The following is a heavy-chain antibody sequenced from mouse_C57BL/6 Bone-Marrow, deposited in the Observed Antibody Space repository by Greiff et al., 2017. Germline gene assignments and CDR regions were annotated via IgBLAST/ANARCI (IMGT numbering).Heavy chain of an antibody. Sequence: QVQLQQPGAELVMPGASVKLSCKASGYTFTSYWMHWVKQRPGQGLEWIGEIDPSDSYTNYNQKFKGKSTLTVDKSSSTAYMQLSGLTSEDSAVYYCARFGSSSDYWGQGTTLTGSS. D-gene: IGHD1-1*01. CDR2: IDPSDSYT. J-gene: IGHJ2*01. CDR1: GYTFTSYW. CDR3: ARFGSSSDY. V-gene: IGHV1-69*01.